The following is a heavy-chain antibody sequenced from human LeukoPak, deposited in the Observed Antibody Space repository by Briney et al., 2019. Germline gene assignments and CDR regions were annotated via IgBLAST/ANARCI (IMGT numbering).Heavy chain of an antibody. J-gene: IGHJ3*02. CDR2: ISAYNGNT. V-gene: IGHV1-18*01. CDR3: ARARGSGSYYERVSGRAFVI. D-gene: IGHD1-26*01. CDR1: GYTFTSYG. Sequence: ASVKVSCKASGYTFTSYGISWVRQAPGQGLEWMGWISAYNGNTNYAQKLQGRVTMTTDTSTSTAYMELRSLRSDDTAVYYCARARGSGSYYERVSGRAFVIWGQGTMVTVSS.